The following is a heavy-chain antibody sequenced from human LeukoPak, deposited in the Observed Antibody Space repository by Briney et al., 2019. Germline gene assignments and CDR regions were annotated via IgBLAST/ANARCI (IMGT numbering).Heavy chain of an antibody. J-gene: IGHJ4*02. CDR1: GGSISTYY. Sequence: SETLSLTCTVSGGSISTYYWSWIRQPAGKGLEWIGRIYSSGSTNYNPFLKSRVTMSVDTSKNQFSLKLTSVTAADTAVYYCARHTTLFGHFAYWGQGTLVTVSS. D-gene: IGHD3-3*01. CDR3: ARHTTLFGHFAY. CDR2: IYSSGST. V-gene: IGHV4-4*07.